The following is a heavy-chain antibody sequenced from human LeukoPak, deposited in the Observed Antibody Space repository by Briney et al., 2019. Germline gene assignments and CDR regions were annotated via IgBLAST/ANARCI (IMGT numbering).Heavy chain of an antibody. CDR3: AKMEGQRLYDYCMAV. V-gene: IGHV3-23*01. CDR2: MSGSGYYT. D-gene: IGHD3-3*01. CDR1: GFAFSNFA. J-gene: IGHJ6*03. Sequence: GGSLRLSCAASGFAFSNFAMSWVRQAPGKGLEWVSAMSGSGYYTYYVESVKGRFTISRDNSKNTLYLHMNSLRADDAAVYYCAKMEGQRLYDYCMAVWGRGTTVTVSS.